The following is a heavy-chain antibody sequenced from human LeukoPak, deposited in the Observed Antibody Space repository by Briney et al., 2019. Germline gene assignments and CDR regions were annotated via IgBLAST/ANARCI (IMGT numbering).Heavy chain of an antibody. CDR1: GFAFSNFA. D-gene: IGHD1-26*01. CDR2: ISGSGGST. CDR3: AKDTVGPTGNWFDP. Sequence: QAGGSLRLSCAASGFAFSNFAMSWVRQAPGKGLEWVSTISGSGGSTFYADSVKGRFTISRGNSKNTLYLQMNSLRAEDTAVYYCAKDTVGPTGNWFDPWGQGTLVTVSS. J-gene: IGHJ5*02. V-gene: IGHV3-23*01.